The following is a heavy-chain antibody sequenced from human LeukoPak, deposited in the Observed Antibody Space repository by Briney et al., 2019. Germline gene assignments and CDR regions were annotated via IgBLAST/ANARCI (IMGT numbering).Heavy chain of an antibody. V-gene: IGHV3-7*03. CDR1: GFTFSSYW. D-gene: IGHD2-8*01. CDR3: ARGGRVYAIPFYYYYGMDV. CDR2: IKQDGSEK. Sequence: GGSLRLSCAASGFTFSSYWMSWVRQAPGKGLEWVANIKQDGSEKYYVDSVKGRFTTSRDNAKNSLYLQMNSLRAEDTAVYYCARGGRVYAIPFYYYYGMDVWGQGTTVTVSS. J-gene: IGHJ6*02.